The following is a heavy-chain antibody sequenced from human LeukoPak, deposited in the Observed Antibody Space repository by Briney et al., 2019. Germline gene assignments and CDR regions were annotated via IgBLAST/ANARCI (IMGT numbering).Heavy chain of an antibody. CDR1: GGSISSSSYY. J-gene: IGHJ5*02. V-gene: IGHV4-39*07. CDR2: IYYSGST. Sequence: PSETLSLTCTVSGGSISSSSYYWGWIRQPPGKGLEWIGSIYYSGSTYYNPSLKSRVTISVDTSKNQFSLKLSSVTAADTAVYYCARWSGSSWPVGHNWFDPWGQGTLVTVSS. D-gene: IGHD6-13*01. CDR3: ARWSGSSWPVGHNWFDP.